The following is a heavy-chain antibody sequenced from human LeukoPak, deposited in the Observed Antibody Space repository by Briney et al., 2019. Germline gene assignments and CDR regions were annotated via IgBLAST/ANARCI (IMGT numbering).Heavy chain of an antibody. D-gene: IGHD1-20*01. Sequence: GGSLRLSCAASGFTFSSYSMNWVRQAPGKGLEWVSYISSDSSSIHYADSVKGRFTISRDNAKNSLYLQVNSLRVGDTAVYYCARGSNNFYFDYWGQGTLVTVSS. CDR1: GFTFSSYS. CDR3: ARGSNNFYFDY. CDR2: ISSDSSSI. V-gene: IGHV3-48*01. J-gene: IGHJ4*02.